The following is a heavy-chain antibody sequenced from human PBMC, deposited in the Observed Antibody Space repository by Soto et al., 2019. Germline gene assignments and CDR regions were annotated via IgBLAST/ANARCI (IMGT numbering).Heavy chain of an antibody. J-gene: IGHJ4*02. V-gene: IGHV3-30-3*01. CDR3: ARTDY. CDR2: ISYDGSNK. CDR1: GFTFSSYA. Sequence: HVQLVESGGGVVQPGRSLRLSCAASGFTFSSYAMHWVRQAPGKGLEWVAVISYDGSNKYYADSVKGRFTISRDNSKNTLYLQMNSLRAEDTAVYYCARTDYWGQGTLVTVSS.